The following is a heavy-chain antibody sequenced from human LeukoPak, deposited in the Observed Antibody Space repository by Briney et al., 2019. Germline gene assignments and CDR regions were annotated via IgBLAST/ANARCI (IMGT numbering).Heavy chain of an antibody. Sequence: PGGSLRLSCVASGFTFDDYAIHWVRQVPGKGLEWVSGISWNSDSIGYGDAVKGRFTISRDNAKNSLYLQMNSLRAEDTAVYYCARESRGYDILTGKYHRGYYSYYMDVWGKGTTVTVSS. V-gene: IGHV3-9*01. CDR2: ISWNSDSI. CDR1: GFTFDDYA. CDR3: ARESRGYDILTGKYHRGYYSYYMDV. J-gene: IGHJ6*03. D-gene: IGHD3-9*01.